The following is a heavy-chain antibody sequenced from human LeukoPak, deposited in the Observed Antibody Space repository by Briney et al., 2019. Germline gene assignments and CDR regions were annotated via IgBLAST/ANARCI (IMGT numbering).Heavy chain of an antibody. J-gene: IGHJ4*02. V-gene: IGHV3-66*01. CDR1: GFTASSNY. D-gene: IGHD3-3*01. CDR2: IYSGGST. CDR3: ARYYDFSGGPPC. Sequence: PGGSLRLSCAASGFTASSNYMGWVRQAPGKGLEWVAVIYSGGSTYYADSVRGRFTISRDNSKNTLYLQTNRPRAERTAVYYRARYYDFSGGPPCWGQRTLVTVSS.